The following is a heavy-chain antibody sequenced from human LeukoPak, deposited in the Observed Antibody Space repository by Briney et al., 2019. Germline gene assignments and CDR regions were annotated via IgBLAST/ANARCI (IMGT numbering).Heavy chain of an antibody. J-gene: IGHJ3*02. D-gene: IGHD3-16*02. V-gene: IGHV3-21*01. Sequence: GGSLRLSCAASGYTFSHYSVNWVRQAPGKGLEWVSSISSTSDYIYYADSVKGRFTISRDNTTSSLYLQMNSLRAEDTAVYYCVSGNDPDSAWENYRLDAFDIWGQGTTVIVSS. CDR1: GYTFSHYS. CDR3: VSGNDPDSAWENYRLDAFDI. CDR2: ISSTSDYI.